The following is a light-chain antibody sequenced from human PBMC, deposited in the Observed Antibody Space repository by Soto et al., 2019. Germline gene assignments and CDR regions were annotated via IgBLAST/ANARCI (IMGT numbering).Light chain of an antibody. CDR2: GTS. Sequence: EIVLTQSPGTLSLSPGERATLSCRASQSVRSNYLAWYQQKPGQAPSLLIYGTSGRTGGTPDRFTGSGSGTDFTLTISRLEPEDFAVYFCQQYRDSPGTFGQGTKLEIK. CDR3: QQYRDSPGT. V-gene: IGKV3-20*01. J-gene: IGKJ2*02. CDR1: QSVRSNY.